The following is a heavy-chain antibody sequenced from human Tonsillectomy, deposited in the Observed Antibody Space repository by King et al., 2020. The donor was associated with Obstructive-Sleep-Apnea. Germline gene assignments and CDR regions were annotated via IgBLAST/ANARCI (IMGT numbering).Heavy chain of an antibody. CDR1: GFTFSSYA. D-gene: IGHD5-12*01. J-gene: IGHJ4*02. V-gene: IGHV3-30*04. Sequence: VQLVESGGGVVQPGRSLRLSCAASGFTFSSYAMHWVRQAPGKGLEWVAVISYDGSNNYYADSVKGRFTISRDNSKNTLYLQMNSLRAEDTAVYYCARDMHNGYPYYFYYWGQGTLVTVSS. CDR3: ARDMHNGYPYYFYY. CDR2: ISYDGSNN.